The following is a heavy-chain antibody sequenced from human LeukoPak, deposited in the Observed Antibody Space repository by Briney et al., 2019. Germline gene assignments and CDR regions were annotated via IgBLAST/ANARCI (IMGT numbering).Heavy chain of an antibody. CDR3: ARGWGSAMIRGLAGDS. J-gene: IGHJ5*02. D-gene: IGHD3-10*01. V-gene: IGHV4-34*01. CDR2: INPVGLT. CDR1: GGSVSSYS. Sequence: SETLSLTCGVSGGSVSSYSWSWIRQPPGKGLEWIGEINPVGLTNYNPSLRSRVTISADTSKSQFSLHVTSVTAADTAMYYCARGWGSAMIRGLAGDSWGQGTLVTVSS.